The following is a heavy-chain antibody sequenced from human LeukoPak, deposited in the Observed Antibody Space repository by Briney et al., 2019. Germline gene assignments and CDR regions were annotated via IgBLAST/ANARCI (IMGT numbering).Heavy chain of an antibody. Sequence: GASVKVSCKASGYSFTAYGLSWVRQAPGQGLGWMGWISTANGVTKYAQKFQGRVTMTTDTSTTTAYMELRSLRSDDTALYYCARHYSRMWRNWFGPWGQGTLVTVSS. CDR1: GYSFTAYG. CDR3: ARHYSRMWRNWFGP. V-gene: IGHV1-18*01. D-gene: IGHD2-21*01. CDR2: ISTANGVT. J-gene: IGHJ5*02.